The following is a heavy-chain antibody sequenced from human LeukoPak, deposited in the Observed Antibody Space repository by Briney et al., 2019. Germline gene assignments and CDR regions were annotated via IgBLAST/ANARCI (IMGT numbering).Heavy chain of an antibody. CDR2: IYYSVST. J-gene: IGHJ4*02. Sequence: SETLSLTCTVSGGSISSYYWSWIRQPPRNGLEWSGYIYYSVSTNYNPSLKSRATISVDTSKNQFSLNLSSVNAADTGVYYCARERVGYNFDYWGQGTIVTV. CDR3: ARERVGYNFDY. V-gene: IGHV4-59*01. CDR1: GGSISSYY. D-gene: IGHD2-8*02.